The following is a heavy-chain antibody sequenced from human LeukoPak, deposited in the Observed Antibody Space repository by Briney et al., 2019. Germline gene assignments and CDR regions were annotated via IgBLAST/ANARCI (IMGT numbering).Heavy chain of an antibody. CDR2: ISWNSGSI. CDR1: GFTFDDYA. D-gene: IGHD3-10*01. V-gene: IGHV3-9*01. Sequence: PGGSLRLSCAASGFTFDDYAMHWVRQAPGKGLEWVSGISWNSGSIGYADSVKGRFTISRDNAKNSLYLQMNSLRAEDTALYYCAKGGYYGSGTVSGRYFDLWGRGTLVTVSS. CDR3: AKGGYYGSGTVSGRYFDL. J-gene: IGHJ2*01.